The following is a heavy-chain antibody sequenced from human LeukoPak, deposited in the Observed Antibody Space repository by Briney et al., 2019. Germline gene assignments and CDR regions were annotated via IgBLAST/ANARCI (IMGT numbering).Heavy chain of an antibody. CDR2: MNPNSGNT. V-gene: IGHV1-8*01. J-gene: IGHJ5*02. D-gene: IGHD2-2*01. Sequence: GASVKVSCKASGYTFTSYDINWVRQATGQGLEWMGWMNPNSGNTGYAQKFQGRVTMTRNTSISTAYMELSRLRSDDTAVYYCARGGYCSSTSCYFWFDPWGQGTLVTVSS. CDR3: ARGGYCSSTSCYFWFDP. CDR1: GYTFTSYD.